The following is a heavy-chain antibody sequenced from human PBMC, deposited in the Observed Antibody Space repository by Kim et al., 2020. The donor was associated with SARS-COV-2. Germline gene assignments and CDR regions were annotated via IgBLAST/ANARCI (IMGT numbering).Heavy chain of an antibody. CDR2: IYNSGST. J-gene: IGHJ4*02. D-gene: IGHD3-22*01. CDR3: ARDIAYHYDSSGYLDY. V-gene: IGHV4-30-4*08. Sequence: SETLSLTCTVSGGSISSGDYYWSWIRQPPGKGLEWIGYIYNSGSTYYNPSLKSRVFISVDTSKNQFSLKLSSVTAADTAVYYCARDIAYHYDSSGYLDYWGQGILVTVSS. CDR1: GGSISSGDYY.